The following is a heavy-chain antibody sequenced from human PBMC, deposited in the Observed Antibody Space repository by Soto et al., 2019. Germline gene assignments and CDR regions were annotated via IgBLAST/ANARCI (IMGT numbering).Heavy chain of an antibody. J-gene: IGHJ6*02. CDR1: GFTFSSYA. Sequence: TGVSLRLSCAASGFTFSSYAMSWVRQAPGKGLEWVSAISGSGGSTYYADSVKGRFTISRDNSKNTLYLQMNSLRAEDTAVYYCAKDQGVLLWFGELFSYYYYGMDVWGQGTTVTVSS. D-gene: IGHD3-10*01. V-gene: IGHV3-23*01. CDR3: AKDQGVLLWFGELFSYYYYGMDV. CDR2: ISGSGGST.